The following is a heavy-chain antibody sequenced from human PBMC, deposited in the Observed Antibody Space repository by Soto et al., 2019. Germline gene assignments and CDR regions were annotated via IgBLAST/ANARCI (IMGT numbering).Heavy chain of an antibody. V-gene: IGHV3-23*01. J-gene: IGHJ4*02. Sequence: GGSLRLSCAASGFTFSNYAMSWVRQAPGKGLEWVSVIGGGEVPTYHAESVKGRFTISRDNSKNTLYLQMNSLRAEDTAVYYCARDLTLGRYPFIPSFDYWGQGTPVTVYS. D-gene: IGHD3-16*02. CDR1: GFTFSNYA. CDR3: ARDLTLGRYPFIPSFDY. CDR2: IGGGEVPT.